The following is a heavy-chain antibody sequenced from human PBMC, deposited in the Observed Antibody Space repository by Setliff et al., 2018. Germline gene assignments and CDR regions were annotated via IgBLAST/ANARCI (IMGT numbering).Heavy chain of an antibody. Sequence: SETLSLTCALYGRSFSGYYWSGIRQPPGKGLEWMGEINHSGSTNYNPSLKSRVTISVDTSKKQFSLKLSTVTAADTALYYCARERGLGYCSSTSCRYYYYGIDVCGQGTTGTV. V-gene: IGHV4-34*01. CDR2: INHSGST. D-gene: IGHD2-2*01. CDR1: GRSFSGYY. J-gene: IGHJ6*02. CDR3: ARERGLGYCSSTSCRYYYYGIDV.